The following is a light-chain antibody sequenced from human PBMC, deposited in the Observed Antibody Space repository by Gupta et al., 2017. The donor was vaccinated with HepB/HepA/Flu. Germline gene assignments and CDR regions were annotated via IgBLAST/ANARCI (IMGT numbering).Light chain of an antibody. V-gene: IGLV2-8*01. J-gene: IGLJ2*01. CDR1: SSDVGIYNF. CDR2: YVN. CDR3: NSIAGSNNFVV. Sequence: QSALTQPPSASGSPGQSVTISRTGTSSDVGIYNFVSWYQHHPGKAPKLMIYYVNRRPSGVPDRFSGSKSVTTASLTVSGLQAEDEADYFCNSIAGSNNFVVFGGGTKLTVL.